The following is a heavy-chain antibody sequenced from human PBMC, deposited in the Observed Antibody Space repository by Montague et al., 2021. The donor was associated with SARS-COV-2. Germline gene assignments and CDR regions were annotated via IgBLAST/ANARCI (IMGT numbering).Heavy chain of an antibody. Sequence: PALVKPTQTLTLTCTFSGFSLSTSGMCVSWIRQPPGKALEWLARIDWDDDKYYSTSLKTRLIISKDTSKNQVVLKMTNMDPVDTATYYCARRTYDILTGYDYGMDVGGQGTTVTVSS. CDR2: IDWDDDK. CDR3: ARRTYDILTGYDYGMDV. J-gene: IGHJ6*02. D-gene: IGHD3-9*01. CDR1: GFSLSTSGMC. V-gene: IGHV2-70*11.